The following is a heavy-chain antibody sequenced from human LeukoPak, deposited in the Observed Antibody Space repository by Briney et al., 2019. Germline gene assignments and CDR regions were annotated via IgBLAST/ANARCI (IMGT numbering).Heavy chain of an antibody. V-gene: IGHV1-3*03. CDR1: GYTFTSYA. CDR3: ARAQFYDSSGYFDY. CDR2: INAGNGNT. J-gene: IGHJ4*02. D-gene: IGHD3-22*01. Sequence: ASVKVSCKASGYTFTSYAMHWVRQAPGQRLEWMGWINAGNGNTKYSQEFQGRVTITRDTSASTAYMELSSLRSEDMAVYYCARAQFYDSSGYFDYWGQGTLVTVSS.